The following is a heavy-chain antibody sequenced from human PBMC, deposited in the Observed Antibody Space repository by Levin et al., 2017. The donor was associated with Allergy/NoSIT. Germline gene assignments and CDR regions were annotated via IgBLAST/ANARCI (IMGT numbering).Heavy chain of an antibody. J-gene: IGHJ6*04. CDR3: AKGATVVVPGTRVGDV. CDR2: ISDSGDDT. V-gene: IGHV3-23*01. CDR1: GFTFSSYA. Sequence: PGESLKISCAASGFTFSSYAMKWVRQAPGKGLEWVSIISDSGDDTYYADSVKGRFTISRDNSKNTLYLQMNSLRAEDTAIYYCAKGATVVVPGTRVGDVWGKGTTVTVSS. D-gene: IGHD2-2*01.